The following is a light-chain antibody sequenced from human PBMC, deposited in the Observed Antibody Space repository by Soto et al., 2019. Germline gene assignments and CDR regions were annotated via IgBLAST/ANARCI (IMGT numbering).Light chain of an antibody. CDR3: CSYAGSRVI. V-gene: IGLV2-23*01. CDR2: EGN. J-gene: IGLJ2*01. CDR1: SSDIGMYNL. Sequence: QSVLTQPAFVSGSPGQTITISCTGTSSDIGMYNLVSWYQRHPGKPPKLIIYEGNKRPSGLFIRFSASKSGNTASLTISGLQTDDEADYYCCSYAGSRVIFGGGTKLTVL.